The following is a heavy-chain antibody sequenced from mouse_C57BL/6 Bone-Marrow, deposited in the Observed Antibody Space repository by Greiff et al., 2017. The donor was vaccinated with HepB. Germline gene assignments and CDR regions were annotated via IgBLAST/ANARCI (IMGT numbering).Heavy chain of an antibody. CDR3: ARRSRKLGRFAY. CDR1: GYTFTSYW. Sequence: QVQLQQPGAELVKPGASVKMSCKASGYTFTSYWITWVKQRPGQGLEWIGDIYPGSGSTNYNEKFKSKATLTVDTSSSTAYMQLSSLTSEDAAVYYWARRSRKLGRFAYWGQGTLVTVSA. CDR2: IYPGSGST. V-gene: IGHV1-55*01. D-gene: IGHD4-1*01. J-gene: IGHJ3*01.